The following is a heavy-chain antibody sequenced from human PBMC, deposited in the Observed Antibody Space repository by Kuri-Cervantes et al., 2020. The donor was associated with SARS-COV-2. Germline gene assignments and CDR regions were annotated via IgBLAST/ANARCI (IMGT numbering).Heavy chain of an antibody. CDR2: IIPILGIA. V-gene: IGHV1-69*04. D-gene: IGHD3-10*01. CDR1: GYTFTSYY. Sequence: SVKVSCKASGYTFTSYYMHWVRQAPGQGLEWMGRIIPILGIANYAQKFQGRVTITADKSTSTAYMELSSLRSEDTAVYYCARDGLWFRELRYMDVWGKGTTVT. CDR3: ARDGLWFRELRYMDV. J-gene: IGHJ6*03.